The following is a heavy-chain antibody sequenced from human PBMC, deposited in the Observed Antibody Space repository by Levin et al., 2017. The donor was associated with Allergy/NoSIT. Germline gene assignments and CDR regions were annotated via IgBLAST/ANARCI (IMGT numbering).Heavy chain of an antibody. D-gene: IGHD2-15*01. CDR3: AKGSYCSAGTCYSRLGY. CDR1: GFTFSSDV. V-gene: IGHV3-23*01. J-gene: IGHJ4*02. CDR2: ISGSGDAT. Sequence: LSLTCAASGFTFSSDVMSWVRQAPGKGLEWVSGISGSGDATYYADSVRGRFTISRDNSKNMLSLQMNSLRAEDTALYYCAKGSYCSAGTCYSRLGYWGQGTLVTVSS.